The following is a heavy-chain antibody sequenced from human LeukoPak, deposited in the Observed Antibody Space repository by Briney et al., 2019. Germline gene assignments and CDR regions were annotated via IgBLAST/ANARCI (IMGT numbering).Heavy chain of an antibody. CDR2: IYHSGST. V-gene: IGHV4-30-2*01. Sequence: SETLSLTCTVSGGSISSGGYYWSWIRQPPGKGLEWIGYIYHSGSTYYNPSLKSRVTISVDRSKSQFSLKLSSVTAADTAVYYCARRRSGYYYDYWGQGTLVTVSS. CDR1: GGSISSGGYY. CDR3: ARRRSGYYYDY. J-gene: IGHJ4*02. D-gene: IGHD3-22*01.